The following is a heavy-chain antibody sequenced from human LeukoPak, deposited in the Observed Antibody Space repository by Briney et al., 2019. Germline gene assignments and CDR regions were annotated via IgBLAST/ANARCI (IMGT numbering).Heavy chain of an antibody. D-gene: IGHD5-12*01. CDR2: IYTSGST. V-gene: IGHV4-4*07. Sequence: SETLSLTCTVSGGSISSYYWSWIRQPAGKGLEWIGRIYTSGSTNYNPSLKSRVTMSVDTSKNQFSLKLSSVTAADTAIYYCARVVYSGYDFRGAMDVWGKGTTVTVSS. CDR1: GGSISSYY. CDR3: ARVVYSGYDFRGAMDV. J-gene: IGHJ6*03.